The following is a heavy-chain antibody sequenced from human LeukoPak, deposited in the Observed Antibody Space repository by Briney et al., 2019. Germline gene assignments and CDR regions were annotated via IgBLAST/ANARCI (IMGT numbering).Heavy chain of an antibody. Sequence: ASVKVSCKASGYSFTGHYMHWVRQAPGQGPEWMGWINPNSGGTNYALKFQGRVTTTSDTSISTAYMELRRLRSDDTAVYYCVRDSSSWYRYYRGVYWGQGTLVTVSS. CDR1: GYSFTGHY. CDR3: VRDSSSWYRYYRGVY. V-gene: IGHV1-2*02. J-gene: IGHJ4*02. D-gene: IGHD6-13*01. CDR2: INPNSGGT.